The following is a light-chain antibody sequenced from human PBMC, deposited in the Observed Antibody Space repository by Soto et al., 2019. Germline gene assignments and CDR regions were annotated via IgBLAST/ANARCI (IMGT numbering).Light chain of an antibody. J-gene: IGKJ1*01. Sequence: EIVLTQSPATLSLSPGERATLSCRASQSVGSYLAWYQQKPGQAPRLLIYDASNRATGIPGRFSGSGSGTDFTLSISSLEPEDFATYYCQQTFSLPRSFGPGTKVEI. CDR2: DAS. V-gene: IGKV3-11*01. CDR1: QSVGSY. CDR3: QQTFSLPRS.